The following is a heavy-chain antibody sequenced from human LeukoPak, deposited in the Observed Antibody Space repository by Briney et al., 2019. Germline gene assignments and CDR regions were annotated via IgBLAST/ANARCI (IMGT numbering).Heavy chain of an antibody. CDR1: GYPFSRYL. V-gene: IGHV1-18*01. J-gene: IGHJ4*02. CDR2: ISAHNGDT. Sequence: ASVKVSCKTCGYPFSRYLISWVRQAPGQGLEWMGWISAHNGDTKYAQRVQDRLTMTTDTSTSTAYMELRSLTPNDTAVYYCAREVLKKHLLDRGQGTLVTVSS. CDR3: AREVLKKHLLD.